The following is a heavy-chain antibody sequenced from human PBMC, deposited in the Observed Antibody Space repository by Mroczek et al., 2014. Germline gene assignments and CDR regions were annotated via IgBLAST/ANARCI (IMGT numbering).Heavy chain of an antibody. CDR2: IYYSGST. CDR1: GGSISSYY. V-gene: IGHV4-59*01. D-gene: IGHD3-22*01. CDR3: ARDSSGYYLDYGMDV. Sequence: QVQLQQSGPGLVKPSETLSLTCTVSGGSISSYYWSWIRQPPGKGLEWIGYIYYSGSTNXNPSLKSRVTISVDTSKNQFSLKLSSVTAADTAVYYCARDSSGYYLDYGMDVWGQGTTVTVSS. J-gene: IGHJ6*02.